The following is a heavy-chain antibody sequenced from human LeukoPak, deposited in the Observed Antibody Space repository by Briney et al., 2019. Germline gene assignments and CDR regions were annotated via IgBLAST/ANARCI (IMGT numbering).Heavy chain of an antibody. J-gene: IGHJ6*04. CDR3: AELGITMIGGV. Sequence: GGSLGLSCAASGFSFSDYDMHWVRQAPGKGLEWVTFIRYDGTNTYADSVKGRFTISRDNAKNSLYLQMNSLRAEDTAVYYCAELGITMIGGVWGKGTTVTISS. CDR2: IRYDGTNT. V-gene: IGHV3-30*02. D-gene: IGHD3-10*02. CDR1: GFSFSDYD.